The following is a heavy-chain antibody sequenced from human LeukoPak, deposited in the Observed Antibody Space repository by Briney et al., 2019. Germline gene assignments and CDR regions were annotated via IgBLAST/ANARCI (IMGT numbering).Heavy chain of an antibody. CDR3: ATNAKSGSYFFGMDV. J-gene: IGHJ6*02. V-gene: IGHV5-51*01. CDR2: IYPGDSDT. CDR1: GYRFTTYW. Sequence: GESLKISCKGSGYRFTTYWIGWVRQMPGKGLEWMGIIYPGDSDTRYSPSFRGQVTISADKSISTAYLQWSSLKASDTAMYYCATNAKSGSYFFGMDVWGQGTTVTVSS. D-gene: IGHD2-15*01.